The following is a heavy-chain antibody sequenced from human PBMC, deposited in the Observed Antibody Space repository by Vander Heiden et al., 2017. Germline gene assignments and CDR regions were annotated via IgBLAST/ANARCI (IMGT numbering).Heavy chain of an antibody. Sequence: EVQLVESGGGLVKPGGSLRLSCAAPGVTLSNASLTWVRQAAGKGLEWVGRIKSRSDGGTTDYAAPVKGRFTISRDDSKNTLYLQMNSLKTEDTAVYYCTTVFTFNWFDPWGQGTLVTVSS. CDR2: IKSRSDGGTT. J-gene: IGHJ5*02. CDR3: TTVFTFNWFDP. D-gene: IGHD3-10*02. V-gene: IGHV3-15*07. CDR1: GVTLSNAS.